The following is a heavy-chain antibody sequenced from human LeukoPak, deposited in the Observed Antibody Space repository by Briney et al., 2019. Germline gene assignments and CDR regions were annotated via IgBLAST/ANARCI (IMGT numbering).Heavy chain of an antibody. J-gene: IGHJ4*02. Sequence: SQTLSLTCTVSGGSISSGGYYWSWIRQHPGKGLEWIGYIYYSGGTYYNPSLKSRVTISVDTSKNQFSLKLSSVTAADTAVYYCARVPSYSYVALDYWGQGTLVTVSS. CDR1: GGSISSGGYY. V-gene: IGHV4-31*03. D-gene: IGHD5-18*01. CDR3: ARVPSYSYVALDY. CDR2: IYYSGGT.